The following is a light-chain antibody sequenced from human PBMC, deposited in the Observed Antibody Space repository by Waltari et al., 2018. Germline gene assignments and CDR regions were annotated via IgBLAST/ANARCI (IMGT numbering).Light chain of an antibody. Sequence: SFALTQPPSVSVSPGQTARLTCSAEELSKTYAYWYQQKPGQAPVLVIYKDTERPSGIPERLSGSSSGTTVTLTISGVQAEDEADYFCQSADGTTNSVVFGGGTKLTVL. CDR1: ELSKTY. CDR2: KDT. CDR3: QSADGTTNSVV. J-gene: IGLJ2*01. V-gene: IGLV3-25*03.